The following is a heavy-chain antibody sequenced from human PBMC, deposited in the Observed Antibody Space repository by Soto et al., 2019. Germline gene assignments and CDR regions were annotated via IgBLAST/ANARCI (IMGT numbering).Heavy chain of an antibody. CDR3: ARDPYGDSWGAFDY. V-gene: IGHV3-48*01. Sequence: EVQLVESGGGLVQPGGSLRLSCAASGFTFSSYSMNWVRQAPGKGLEWVSYISSSSSTIYYADSVKGRFTIPRDNAKNSLYLQMTSLRAEDTAVDYCARDPYGDSWGAFDYWGQGTLVTVSS. CDR1: GFTFSSYS. J-gene: IGHJ4*02. CDR2: ISSSSSTI. D-gene: IGHD4-17*01.